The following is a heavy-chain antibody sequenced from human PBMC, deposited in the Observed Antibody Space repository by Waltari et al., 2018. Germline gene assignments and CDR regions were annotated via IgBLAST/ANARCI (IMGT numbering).Heavy chain of an antibody. Sequence: QVQLQQWGAGLLKPSETLSLTCAVYGGSFSGYYWRWIRQPPEKGLEWIGEINHSGSTNYTPSLKCRVTISVETSKNQFSLKLSSVTAADTAVYYCARGRTGTRAPLRGWYFDLWGRGTLVTVSS. V-gene: IGHV4-34*01. CDR1: GGSFSGYY. CDR3: ARGRTGTRAPLRGWYFDL. D-gene: IGHD3-9*01. J-gene: IGHJ2*01. CDR2: INHSGST.